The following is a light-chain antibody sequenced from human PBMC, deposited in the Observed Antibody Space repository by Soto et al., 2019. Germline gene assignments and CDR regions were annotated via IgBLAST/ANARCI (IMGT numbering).Light chain of an antibody. J-gene: IGKJ3*01. CDR3: QQRSNRFT. CDR2: DAS. Sequence: ELVLTQSPATLSLSPGERATLSCRASQSVSSYLAWYQQKPGQAPRLLIYDASNRATGIPARFSGSGSGTDFTLTISILEPEDFAVYNCQQRSNRFTFGPGTKVDIK. V-gene: IGKV3-11*01. CDR1: QSVSSY.